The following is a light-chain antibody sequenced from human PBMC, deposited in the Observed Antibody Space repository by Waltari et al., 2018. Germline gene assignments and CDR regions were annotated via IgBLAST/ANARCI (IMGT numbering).Light chain of an antibody. CDR2: DAS. V-gene: IGKV3-20*01. Sequence: EIVLTHSPATLSLSPGARATLPCRASQCVSSYLAWYQQKPGRAPRLLLYDASSRATGIPDRFSGSGFGTDFSLTISRLEPEDFAVYYCQHYVRLPVTFGQGTKVEIK. CDR1: QCVSSY. J-gene: IGKJ1*01. CDR3: QHYVRLPVT.